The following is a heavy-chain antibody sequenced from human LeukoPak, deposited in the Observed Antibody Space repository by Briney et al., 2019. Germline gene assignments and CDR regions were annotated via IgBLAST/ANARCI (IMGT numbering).Heavy chain of an antibody. V-gene: IGHV1-8*01. CDR3: ARAHRKYSSRHGRDYYGMVV. CDR2: MNPNSGNT. CDR1: GYTFTSDD. J-gene: IGHJ6*02. D-gene: IGHD6-13*01. Sequence: GASVKVSCKASGYTFTSDDINWVRQATGQGLEWMGWMNPNSGNTGYAQKFQGRVTMTRNTSISTAYMELSSLRSEDTAVYCCARAHRKYSSRHGRDYYGMVVWGQGTTVTVSS.